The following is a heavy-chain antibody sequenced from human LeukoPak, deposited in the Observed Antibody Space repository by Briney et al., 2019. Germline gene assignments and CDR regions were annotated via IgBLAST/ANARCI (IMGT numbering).Heavy chain of an antibody. D-gene: IGHD3-10*01. Sequence: PSETLSLTCSVSGDSISSSNYYWGWIRQPPGKGLEWIGSIYYSGTTYYNPSLKSRVTISVDTPKNHFSLKLSSVSAADTAVYYCVSGYYYGSADYWGQGTLVTVSS. V-gene: IGHV4-39*02. CDR2: IYYSGTT. J-gene: IGHJ4*02. CDR3: VSGYYYGSADY. CDR1: GDSISSSNYY.